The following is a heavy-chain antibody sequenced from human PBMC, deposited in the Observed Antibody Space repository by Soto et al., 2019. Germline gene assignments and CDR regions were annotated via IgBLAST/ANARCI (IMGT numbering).Heavy chain of an antibody. CDR2: INAGDGNT. V-gene: IGHV1-3*01. J-gene: IGHJ4*02. D-gene: IGHD2-15*01. Sequence: GASVKVSCKASGYTFTSYAMHWVRQAPGQRLEWMGWINAGDGNTKYSQKFQGRVTMTRDTSTSTVYMELGSLRSEDTAVYYCARSTRGGSSQEIDYWGQGTLVTVSS. CDR1: GYTFTSYA. CDR3: ARSTRGGSSQEIDY.